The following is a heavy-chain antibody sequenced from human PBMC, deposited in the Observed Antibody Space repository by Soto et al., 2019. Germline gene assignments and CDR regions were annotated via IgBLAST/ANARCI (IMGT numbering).Heavy chain of an antibody. J-gene: IGHJ4*02. Sequence: GGSLRLSCAASGFTFSSYGMHWVRQAPGKGLEWVAVISYDGSNKYYADSVKGRFTISRDNSKNTLYLQMNSLRAEDTAVYYCAKEIYDFWSGLDYWGQGTLVTVSS. CDR3: AKEIYDFWSGLDY. CDR2: ISYDGSNK. CDR1: GFTFSSYG. V-gene: IGHV3-30*18. D-gene: IGHD3-3*01.